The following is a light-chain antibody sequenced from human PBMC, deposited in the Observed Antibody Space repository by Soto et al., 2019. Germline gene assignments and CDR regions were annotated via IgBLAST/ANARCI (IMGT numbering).Light chain of an antibody. CDR3: QQHGSSPWT. CDR1: QSVNSRY. J-gene: IGKJ1*01. CDR2: GAS. V-gene: IGKV3-20*01. Sequence: EIVLTRSPGTLSLSPGERVTLSCRASQSVNSRYLAWYRQKPGQAPRLLLYGASGRATGIPDRFSGSGSGTDFTLTISRLEPEDFAVYYCQQHGSSPWTFGQGTKVEIK.